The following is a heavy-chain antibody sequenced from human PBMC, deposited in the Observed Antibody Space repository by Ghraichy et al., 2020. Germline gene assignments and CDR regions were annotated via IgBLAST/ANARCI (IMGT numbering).Heavy chain of an antibody. CDR3: ASAYSSSWYPEYFQE. Sequence: SETLSLTCTVSGGSFSSGSHYWNWIRQPPGKGLEWIGYVYYSGSTNYNPSLKSRVTISLDMSKNQFSLKLSSVTAADTAVYYCASAYSSSWYPEYFQEWGQGTLGIVSS. V-gene: IGHV4-61*01. CDR1: GGSFSSGSHY. J-gene: IGHJ1*01. CDR2: VYYSGST. D-gene: IGHD6-13*01.